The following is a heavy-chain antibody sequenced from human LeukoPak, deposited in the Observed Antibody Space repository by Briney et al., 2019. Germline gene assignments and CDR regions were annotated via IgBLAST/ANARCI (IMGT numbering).Heavy chain of an antibody. J-gene: IGHJ4*02. CDR2: ISFNNVI. Sequence: GGSLRLSCAASGLTFSTYSMNWVRQAPGKGLEWISSISFNNVIFYADSVKGRFTISRDNAKNSLYLQMYSLRGEDTAVYYCAREQTRGGDLDHWGQGALVTVSS. V-gene: IGHV3-21*01. CDR3: AREQTRGGDLDH. D-gene: IGHD2-21*02. CDR1: GLTFSTYS.